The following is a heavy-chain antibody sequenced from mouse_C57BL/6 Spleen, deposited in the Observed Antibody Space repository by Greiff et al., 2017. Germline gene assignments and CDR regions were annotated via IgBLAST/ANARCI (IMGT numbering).Heavy chain of an antibody. CDR2: INPNYGST. V-gene: IGHV1-39*01. J-gene: IGHJ3*01. CDR3: AKEDSSGYVAY. Sequence: EVQLQQSGPELVKPGASVKISCKASGYSFTDYNMNWVPQSNGKSLEWIGAINPNYGSTSYNQKFKGKATLTVAQSSSTAYMQLTSLTSEDSALYYCAKEDSSGYVAYWGQGTLVTVSA. CDR1: GYSFTDYN. D-gene: IGHD3-2*02.